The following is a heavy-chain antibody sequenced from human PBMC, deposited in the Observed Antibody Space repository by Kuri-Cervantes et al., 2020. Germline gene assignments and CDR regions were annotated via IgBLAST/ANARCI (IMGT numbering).Heavy chain of an antibody. CDR1: GGSISSSSYY. CDR2: IYYSGST. Sequence: GSLRPSCTVSGGSISSSSYYWGWIRQPPGKGLEWIGSIYYSGSTYYNPSLKSRVTISVDTSKNQFSLKLSSVTAADTAVYYCSAGDWFDPWGQGTLVTVSS. V-gene: IGHV4-39*07. J-gene: IGHJ5*02. CDR3: SAGDWFDP.